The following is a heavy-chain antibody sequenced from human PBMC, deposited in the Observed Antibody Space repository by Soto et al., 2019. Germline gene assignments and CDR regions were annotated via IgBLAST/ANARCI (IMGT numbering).Heavy chain of an antibody. Sequence: PCGSLRLSWAASGCNFGTYGMHWVRQAPGKGLEWVAVTSYDGSNKWYADSVEGRFTISRDNSKNTLYLQMNSLRTEDTAVYYCGTGPYYGSGTCGYWHRETLVAISS. CDR1: GCNFGTYG. CDR2: TSYDGSNK. CDR3: GTGPYYGSGTCGY. V-gene: IGHV3-30*03. J-gene: IGHJ4*02. D-gene: IGHD3-10*01.